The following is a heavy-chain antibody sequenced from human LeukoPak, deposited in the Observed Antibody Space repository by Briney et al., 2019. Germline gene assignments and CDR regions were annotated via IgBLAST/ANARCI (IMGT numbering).Heavy chain of an antibody. J-gene: IGHJ4*02. CDR3: SKDIIRYSSSWYTN. Sequence: GGSLRLSCAASGFTFDDYAMHWVRQGPRKGLEWVSLISGDGGSTYYADSVKGRFTISRDNSKNSLYLQMNSLRTEDTALYYCSKDIIRYSSSWYTNWGQGTLVTVSS. CDR1: GFTFDDYA. CDR2: ISGDGGST. D-gene: IGHD6-13*01. V-gene: IGHV3-43*02.